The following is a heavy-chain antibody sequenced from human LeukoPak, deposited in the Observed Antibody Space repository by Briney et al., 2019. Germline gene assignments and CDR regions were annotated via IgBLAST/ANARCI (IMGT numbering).Heavy chain of an antibody. D-gene: IGHD1-26*01. J-gene: IGHJ4*02. Sequence: PGGPLRLPCGASGFTLCVYYMRWLRQAPGKGLVWVSLTSGSTSFTDYADSVKGRFTISRDNAKNSLSLQINGLRAGDTAVYYCVRWRSGTYRFDCWDQGTLVTVSS. CDR3: VRWRSGTYRFDC. V-gene: IGHV3-11*03. CDR2: TSGSTSFT. CDR1: GFTLCVYY.